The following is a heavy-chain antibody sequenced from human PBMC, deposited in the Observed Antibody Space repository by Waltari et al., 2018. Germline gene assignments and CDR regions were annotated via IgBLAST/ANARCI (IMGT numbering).Heavy chain of an antibody. Sequence: QLQLQESGPGLVKPSETLSLTCTVSRSSIRNNNYYWGWVRQPPGKGLEWIGSFYKSGTPYYNPSLKSRVTISGDTSNNQFSLKLNSVTAADTAVYYCVRGYPDIVATISDYWGQGTLVIVSS. D-gene: IGHD5-12*01. J-gene: IGHJ4*02. V-gene: IGHV4-39*07. CDR1: RSSIRNNNYY. CDR2: FYKSGTP. CDR3: VRGYPDIVATISDY.